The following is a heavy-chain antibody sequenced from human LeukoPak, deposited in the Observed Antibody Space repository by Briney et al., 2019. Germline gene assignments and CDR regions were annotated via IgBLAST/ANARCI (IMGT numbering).Heavy chain of an antibody. D-gene: IGHD1-26*01. CDR2: IIPIFGTA. CDR1: GGTFSSYS. CDR3: ARAIVGATKAPFTPPVY. Sequence: SVKVSCKASGGTFSSYSISWVRQAPGQGLEWMGGIIPIFGTANYAQKFQGRVTITADESTSTAYMELSSLRSEDTAVYYCARAIVGATKAPFTPPVYWGQGTLVTVSS. J-gene: IGHJ4*02. V-gene: IGHV1-69*13.